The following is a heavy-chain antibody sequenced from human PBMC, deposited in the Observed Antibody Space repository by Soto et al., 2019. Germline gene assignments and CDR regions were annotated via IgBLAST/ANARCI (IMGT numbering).Heavy chain of an antibody. J-gene: IGHJ4*02. CDR3: ARDRVEAALGTFDQ. V-gene: IGHV1-18*01. D-gene: IGHD6-13*01. Sequence: ASVKVSCKTSGYTFSTYPISWVRQAPGQGLEWVGWISTYNGKTNYGQKFQGRVTITTDTSTSTAYMDLRNLRSDDTAVYDCARDRVEAALGTFDQWGQGTLVTVSS. CDR1: GYTFSTYP. CDR2: ISTYNGKT.